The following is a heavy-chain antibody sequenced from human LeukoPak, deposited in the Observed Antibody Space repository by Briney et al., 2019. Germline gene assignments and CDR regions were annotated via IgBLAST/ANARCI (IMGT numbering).Heavy chain of an antibody. CDR1: GFTFSNYW. D-gene: IGHD3-10*01. CDR2: INSDGITT. Sequence: GGALRLSLAGSGFTFSNYWVHWVRPTPGEGVVLVSRINSDGITTSYADSVKGRFTISRDNAKNTLYLQMNSLRAEDTAMYHCARVEYYASGRFFQHWGQGTLVTVSS. J-gene: IGHJ1*01. V-gene: IGHV3-74*01. CDR3: ARVEYYASGRFFQH.